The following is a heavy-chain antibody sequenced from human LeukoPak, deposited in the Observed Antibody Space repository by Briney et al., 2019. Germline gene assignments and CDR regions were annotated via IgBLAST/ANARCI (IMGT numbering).Heavy chain of an antibody. CDR1: GYTFTDYY. Sequence: GASVKVSCKASGYTFTDYYMHWVRQAPGQGLEWMGWINVNRGGTNYAQRFQGRVTMTRDTSITTAYMELSRLESDDTAVYYCARRYCGSTSCYYFDYWGQGTLVTVSS. CDR3: ARRYCGSTSCYYFDY. D-gene: IGHD2-2*01. CDR2: INVNRGGT. V-gene: IGHV1-2*02. J-gene: IGHJ4*02.